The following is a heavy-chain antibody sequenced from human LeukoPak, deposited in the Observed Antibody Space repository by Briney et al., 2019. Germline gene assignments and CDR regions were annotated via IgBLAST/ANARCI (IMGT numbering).Heavy chain of an antibody. J-gene: IGHJ4*02. Sequence: GGSLRLSCAASEFNFSTHAMTWVRQAPGKGLEWVSAISISGTKTYYADSVKGRFTISRDNSKNTLYLQMYSLRAEDTAVYYCANEIRPNDYWGQGTLVTVSS. CDR1: EFNFSTHA. CDR3: ANEIRPNDY. V-gene: IGHV3-23*01. D-gene: IGHD4-17*01. CDR2: ISISGTKT.